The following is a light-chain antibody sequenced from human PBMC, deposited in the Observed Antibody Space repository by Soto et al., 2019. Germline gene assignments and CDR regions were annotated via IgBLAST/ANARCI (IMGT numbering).Light chain of an antibody. CDR3: QQTYNTPHT. J-gene: IGKJ2*01. Sequence: DIQMTQSPSSLSASVGDSVTITCRARHSISKYLNWYQHKPGKAPKLLIYAASSVQSGVPSKFSGSGSGTDFTLSIRCLQPEDFATYYCQQTYNTPHTFGQTTELEI. CDR2: AAS. V-gene: IGKV1-39*01. CDR1: HSISKY.